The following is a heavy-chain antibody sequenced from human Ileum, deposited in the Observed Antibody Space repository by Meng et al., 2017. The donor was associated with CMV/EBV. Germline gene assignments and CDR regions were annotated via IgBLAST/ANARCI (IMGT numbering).Heavy chain of an antibody. V-gene: IGHV4-39*07. CDR1: GGSISSSSYY. Sequence: SETLSLTCTVSGGSISSSSYYWGWIRQPPGKGLEWIGSIYYSGSTYYNPPLKSRVTISVDTSKNQFSLKLSSVTAADTAVYYCARAPGTTAWWFDPWGQGTLVTVSS. CDR2: IYYSGST. D-gene: IGHD1-7*01. J-gene: IGHJ5*02. CDR3: ARAPGTTAWWFDP.